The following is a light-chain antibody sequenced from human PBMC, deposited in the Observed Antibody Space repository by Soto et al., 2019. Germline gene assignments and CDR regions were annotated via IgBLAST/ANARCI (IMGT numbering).Light chain of an antibody. V-gene: IGKV3-11*01. Sequence: EIVLTQSPATQSLSPGERVTLSCRASQSISSDLAWYQQKPGQAPRLLIYDASKRATDIPARFSGSGSGTDFTLTISSLEPEDFAIYYCHQRHSWPPTFGQGTKVEIK. CDR2: DAS. CDR3: HQRHSWPPT. CDR1: QSISSD. J-gene: IGKJ1*01.